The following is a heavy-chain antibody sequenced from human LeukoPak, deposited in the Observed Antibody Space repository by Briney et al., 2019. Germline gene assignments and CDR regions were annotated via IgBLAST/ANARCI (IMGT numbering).Heavy chain of an antibody. Sequence: GGSLRLSCAASGFTFSTYDMYWVRQAPGKGLEWVSYISSNGKTIGYADSVKGRFTISRDNAKNSLLLEMNSLRSEDTAVYYCARDWNSGLDYWGQGTLVTVSS. CDR3: ARDWNSGLDY. CDR2: ISSNGKTI. CDR1: GFTFSTYD. V-gene: IGHV3-48*03. D-gene: IGHD1/OR15-1a*01. J-gene: IGHJ4*02.